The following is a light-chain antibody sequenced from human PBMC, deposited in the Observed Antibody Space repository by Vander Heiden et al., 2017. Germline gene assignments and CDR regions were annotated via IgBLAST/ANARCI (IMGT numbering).Light chain of an antibody. CDR3: QQRSSWPA. J-gene: IGKJ5*01. CDR1: ESVREF. CDR2: DAS. Sequence: IVLTQSPATLSLSPGESATLSCRATESVREFLAWYQQKPGQAPRLLIYDASSRATGIPARFSGGGSGTDFTLTISSLEPEEFAIYYCQQRSSWPAFGQGTRLEIK. V-gene: IGKV3-11*01.